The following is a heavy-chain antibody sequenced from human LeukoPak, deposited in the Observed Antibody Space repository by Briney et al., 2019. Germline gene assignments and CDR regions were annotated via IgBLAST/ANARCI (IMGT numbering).Heavy chain of an antibody. J-gene: IGHJ3*02. Sequence: GGSLRLSCAASGFTFSNYGMNWVRQAPGKGLEWVSYISSSSSTISYADSVKGRFTISRDKAKNSLYLQMNSLRAEDTAVYYCARDVRYYGSGSYYNRDAFDIWGQGTMVTVSS. V-gene: IGHV3-48*01. CDR1: GFTFSNYG. CDR3: ARDVRYYGSGSYYNRDAFDI. CDR2: ISSSSSTI. D-gene: IGHD3-10*01.